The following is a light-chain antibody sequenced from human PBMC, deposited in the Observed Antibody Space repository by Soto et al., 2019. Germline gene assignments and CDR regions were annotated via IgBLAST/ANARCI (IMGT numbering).Light chain of an antibody. V-gene: IGLV1-40*01. J-gene: IGLJ1*01. CDR1: SSNIGASYE. CDR3: QSYDSSLSGYV. CDR2: GNN. Sequence: QSVLTKPPSVSGAPGQRVTISCTGSSSNIGASYEVHWYQQLPGRAPKLLIYGNNNRPSGVPDRFSGSKSGTSGSLAITGLQAEDEADYYCQSYDSSLSGYVFGTGTKLTVL.